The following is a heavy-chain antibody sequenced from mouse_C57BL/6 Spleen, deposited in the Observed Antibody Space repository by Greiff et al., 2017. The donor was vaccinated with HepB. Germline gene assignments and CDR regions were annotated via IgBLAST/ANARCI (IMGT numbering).Heavy chain of an antibody. D-gene: IGHD1-1*01. CDR3: ARDYGSNLYAMDY. J-gene: IGHJ4*01. CDR1: GFTFSDYG. Sequence: EVKLVESGGGLVKPGGSLKLSCAASGFTFSDYGMHWVRQAPEKGLEWVAYISSGSSTIYYADTVKGRFTISRDNAKNTLFLQMTSLRSEDTAMYYCARDYGSNLYAMDYWGKGTSVTVSS. V-gene: IGHV5-17*01. CDR2: ISSGSSTI.